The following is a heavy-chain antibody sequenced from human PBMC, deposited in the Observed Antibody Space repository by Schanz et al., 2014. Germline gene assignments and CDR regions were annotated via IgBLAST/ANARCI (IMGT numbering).Heavy chain of an antibody. V-gene: IGHV3-23*04. Sequence: EVQLVESGGGLVKPGGSLRLSCAASGFAFSAYSMNWVRQAPGKGLEWVAGISGSGGSTDYADSEKGRFIIPRDNSKNTLYLQMNSLRAEDTAVYYCAKIRYDSSGYYLPYYGMDVWGQGTTVIVSS. CDR2: ISGSGGST. CDR1: GFAFSAYS. J-gene: IGHJ6*02. D-gene: IGHD3-22*01. CDR3: AKIRYDSSGYYLPYYGMDV.